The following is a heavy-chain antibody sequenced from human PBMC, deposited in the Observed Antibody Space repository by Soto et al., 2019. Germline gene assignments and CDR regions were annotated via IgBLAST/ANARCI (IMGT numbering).Heavy chain of an antibody. CDR2: ISYDGSNK. J-gene: IGHJ4*02. CDR3: ARGGYYCISTSCSPRSYY. D-gene: IGHD2-2*01. V-gene: IGHV3-30-3*01. Sequence: QVQLVESGGGVVQPGRSLRLSCAASGFTFSSYAMHWVRQAPGKGLEWVAVISYDGSNKYYADSVKGRFTISRDNSKNTLYLQMNSLRAEDTAVYYCARGGYYCISTSCSPRSYYWGQGTLVTVSS. CDR1: GFTFSSYA.